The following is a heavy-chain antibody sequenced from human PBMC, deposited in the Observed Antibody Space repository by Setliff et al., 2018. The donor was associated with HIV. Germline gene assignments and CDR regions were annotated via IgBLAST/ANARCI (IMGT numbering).Heavy chain of an antibody. CDR2: IHISGTA. Sequence: PSETLSLTCTVSGGSISSGSDYWSWIRQPAGKGLEWIGQIHISGTANYNPSLKSRVTISIDTSKHQFSLKLTSVTAADTAVYYCARDVMEWFGNYFDNWGQGALVTVSS. V-gene: IGHV4-61*09. J-gene: IGHJ4*02. CDR1: GGSISSGSDY. CDR3: ARDVMEWFGNYFDN. D-gene: IGHD3-3*01.